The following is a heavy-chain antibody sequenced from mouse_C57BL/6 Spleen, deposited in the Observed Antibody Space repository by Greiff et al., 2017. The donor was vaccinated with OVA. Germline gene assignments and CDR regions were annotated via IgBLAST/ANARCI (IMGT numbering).Heavy chain of an antibody. CDR3: TPPSSYGDFDV. CDR2: IDPENGDT. J-gene: IGHJ1*03. V-gene: IGHV14-4*01. D-gene: IGHD1-1*01. CDR1: GFNIKDDY. Sequence: VQLQQSGAELVRPGASVKLSCTASGFNIKDDYMHWVKQRPEQGLEWIGWIDPENGDTEYASKFQGKATITADTSSNTAYLQLSSLTSEDTAVYYCTPPSSYGDFDVWGTGTTVTVSS.